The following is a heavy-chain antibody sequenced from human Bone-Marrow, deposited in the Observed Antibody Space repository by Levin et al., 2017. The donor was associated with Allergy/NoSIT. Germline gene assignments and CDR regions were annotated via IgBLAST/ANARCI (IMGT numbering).Heavy chain of an antibody. J-gene: IGHJ4*02. CDR2: IYYSGST. Sequence: LSQTLSLTCTVSGGSISSGGYYWSWIRQHPGKGLEWIGYIYYSGSTYYNPSLKSRVTISVDTSKNQFSLKLSSVTAADTAVYYCARQNYDSSGYSMDYWGQGTLVTVSS. D-gene: IGHD3-22*01. V-gene: IGHV4-31*03. CDR3: ARQNYDSSGYSMDY. CDR1: GGSISSGGYY.